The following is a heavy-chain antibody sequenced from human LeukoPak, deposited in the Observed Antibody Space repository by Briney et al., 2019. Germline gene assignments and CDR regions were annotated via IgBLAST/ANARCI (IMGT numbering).Heavy chain of an antibody. CDR1: GFTFSDYY. J-gene: IGHJ4*02. Sequence: PGGSLRLSCAASGFTFSDYYMSWIRQAPGKGLEWVSYTSSSSSHTNYADSVKGRFTISRDNAKNSLYLQMNSLRAEDTAVYYCAIAAGRRYSYGFYNWGQKTLVTVSS. CDR2: TSSSSSHT. D-gene: IGHD5-18*01. V-gene: IGHV3-11*05. CDR3: AIAAGRRYSYGFYN.